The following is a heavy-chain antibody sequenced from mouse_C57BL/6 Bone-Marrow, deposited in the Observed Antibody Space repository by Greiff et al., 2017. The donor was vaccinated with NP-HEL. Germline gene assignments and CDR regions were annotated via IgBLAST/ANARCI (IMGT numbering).Heavy chain of an antibody. CDR2: IYPRSGNT. D-gene: IGHD1-1*01. Sequence: VKLVESGAELARPGASVKLSCKASGYTFTSYGISWVKQRTGQGLEWIGEIYPRSGNTYYNEKFKGKATLTADKSSSTAYMELRSLTSEDSAVYFCARPVHYYGSSRYFDVWGTGTTVTVSS. J-gene: IGHJ1*03. CDR1: GYTFTSYG. V-gene: IGHV1-81*01. CDR3: ARPVHYYGSSRYFDV.